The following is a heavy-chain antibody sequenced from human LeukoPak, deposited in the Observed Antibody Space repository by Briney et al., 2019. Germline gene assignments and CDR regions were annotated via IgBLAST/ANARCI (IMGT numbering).Heavy chain of an antibody. Sequence: GASVKVSCKASGYTFTSYYMHWVRQAPGQGLEWMGIINPSGGSTSYAQKFQGRVTMTRDTSTSTVYMELSSLRSEDTAVYYCYYAEPPSYSSGLAFDYWGQGTLVTVSS. J-gene: IGHJ4*02. D-gene: IGHD6-19*01. CDR1: GYTFTSYY. CDR3: YYAEPPSYSSGLAFDY. V-gene: IGHV1-46*01. CDR2: INPSGGST.